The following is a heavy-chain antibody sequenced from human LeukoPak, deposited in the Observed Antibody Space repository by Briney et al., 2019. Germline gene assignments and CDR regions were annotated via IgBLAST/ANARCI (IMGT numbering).Heavy chain of an antibody. J-gene: IGHJ3*02. Sequence: PGGSLRLSCVASGFTFSSFAINWVRQVPGKGLEWLTVISYDASNVYYGDSVKGRITVSRDNSKNTVFLQMNNLGPEDTAVYYCAKNRGYSYGADAFDIWGQGTMVTVSA. V-gene: IGHV3-30*18. CDR1: GFTFSSFA. CDR3: AKNRGYSYGADAFDI. D-gene: IGHD5-18*01. CDR2: ISYDASNV.